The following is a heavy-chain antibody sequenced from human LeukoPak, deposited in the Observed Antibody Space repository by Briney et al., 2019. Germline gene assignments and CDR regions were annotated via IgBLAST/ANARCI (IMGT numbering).Heavy chain of an antibody. Sequence: SETLSLTCTVSGDSISSGDYYWSWIRQPAGKGLEWIGRISSSGSTNYNPSLKSRVTISVDTSKNQFSLKLSSVTAADTAVYYCARGKGYCSGGSCFPKRRGHWFDPWGQGTLVTVSS. D-gene: IGHD2-15*01. CDR3: ARGKGYCSGGSCFPKRRGHWFDP. CDR1: GDSISSGDYY. V-gene: IGHV4-61*02. J-gene: IGHJ5*02. CDR2: ISSSGST.